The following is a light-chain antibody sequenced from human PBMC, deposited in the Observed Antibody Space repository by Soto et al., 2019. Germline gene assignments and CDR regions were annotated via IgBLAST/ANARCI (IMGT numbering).Light chain of an antibody. CDR3: QQSYSSPPEYT. V-gene: IGKV1-39*01. CDR1: QSIITY. J-gene: IGKJ2*01. CDR2: GAS. Sequence: DIQMTQSPSSLSASIGDRVTITCRASQSIITYLNWYQQKPGNAPKLLIHGASSLERGVPSRFSGSGSGTDFTLTISSLQPEDFATYYCQQSYSSPPEYTFGQGTKLEIK.